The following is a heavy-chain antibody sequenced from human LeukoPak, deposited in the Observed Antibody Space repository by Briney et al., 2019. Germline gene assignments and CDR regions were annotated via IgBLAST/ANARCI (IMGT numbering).Heavy chain of an antibody. CDR3: ARHSYSSGWLHFDY. Sequence: SETLSLTCSVSGGSISSSYYYWGWIRQPPGKGLEWIGSIYYSGSTYYHPSHKSRVTISVDTSKSQFSLKLSSLTAADTAVYYCARHSYSSGWLHFDYWGQGTLVTVSS. CDR1: GGSISSSYYY. V-gene: IGHV4-39*01. CDR2: IYYSGST. J-gene: IGHJ4*02. D-gene: IGHD6-19*01.